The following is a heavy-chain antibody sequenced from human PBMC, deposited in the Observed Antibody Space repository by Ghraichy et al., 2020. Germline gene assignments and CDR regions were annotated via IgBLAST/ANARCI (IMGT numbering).Heavy chain of an antibody. CDR1: GFTFSSYS. CDR2: ISSSSSTI. Sequence: GGSLRLSCAASGFTFSSYSMNWVRQAPGKGLEWVSYISSSSSTIYYADSVKGRFTISRDNAKNSLYLQMNSLRAEDTAVYYCARDHPRDSSGGGWPNYGMDVWGQGTTVTVSS. CDR3: ARDHPRDSSGGGWPNYGMDV. V-gene: IGHV3-48*01. J-gene: IGHJ6*02. D-gene: IGHD6-19*01.